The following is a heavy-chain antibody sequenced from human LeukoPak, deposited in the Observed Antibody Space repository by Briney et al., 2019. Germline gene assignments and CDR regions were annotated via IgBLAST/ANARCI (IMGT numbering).Heavy chain of an antibody. Sequence: SETLPLTCTVSAGSISSGGYYWSWIRKPPRKRLEWIAYMYYSGSTYYNPSLKSRVTMSADTSKNQPSLKLSTVTASDTAVYYCARPYYYDSRIDPWGQGILVTVSS. CDR3: ARPYYYDSRIDP. D-gene: IGHD3-22*01. CDR1: AGSISSGGYY. V-gene: IGHV4-30-4*01. CDR2: MYYSGST. J-gene: IGHJ5*02.